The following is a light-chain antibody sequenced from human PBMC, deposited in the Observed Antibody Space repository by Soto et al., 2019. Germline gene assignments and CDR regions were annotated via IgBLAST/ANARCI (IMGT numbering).Light chain of an antibody. CDR2: YAS. J-gene: IGKJ1*01. CDR3: QQYNNWPWT. CDR1: QSVNSN. V-gene: IGKV3-15*01. Sequence: EIVMTQSPATLSVSPGEGATLSCRASQSVNSNLAWYQQKPGQAPRLLIIYASTRAPGVPSGFSASGSGTEFTLTISSLQSEDLGVYYCQQYNNWPWTFGQGTKVEVK.